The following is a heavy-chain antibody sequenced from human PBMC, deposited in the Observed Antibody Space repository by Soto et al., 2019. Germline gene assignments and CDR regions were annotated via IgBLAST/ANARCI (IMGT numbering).Heavy chain of an antibody. V-gene: IGHV1-58*02. D-gene: IGHD3-3*01. CDR2: IVVGSGNT. J-gene: IGHJ6*03. Sequence: SVKVSCKASGFTFTSSAMQWVRQARGQRLEWIGWIVVGSGNTNYAQKFQERVTITRDMSTSTAYMELSSLRSEDTAVYYCAAGRFLEWLPPGVDYYYMDVWGKGTTVTVSS. CDR1: GFTFTSSA. CDR3: AAGRFLEWLPPGVDYYYMDV.